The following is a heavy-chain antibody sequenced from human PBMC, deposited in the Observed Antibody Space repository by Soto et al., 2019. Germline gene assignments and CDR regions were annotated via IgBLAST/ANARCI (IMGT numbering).Heavy chain of an antibody. D-gene: IGHD4-17*01. CDR2: ISSSGNHI. J-gene: IGHJ6*02. Sequence: PGGSLRLSCAASGFPFSSYSMNWVRQAPGKGLERVSSISSSGNHIYYADSVKGRFTISRDNAKNSLYLQMNSLRVEDTAMYYCARPYGDFVAYYYVMDVWGQGTTVTVSS. CDR1: GFPFSSYS. V-gene: IGHV3-21*01. CDR3: ARPYGDFVAYYYVMDV.